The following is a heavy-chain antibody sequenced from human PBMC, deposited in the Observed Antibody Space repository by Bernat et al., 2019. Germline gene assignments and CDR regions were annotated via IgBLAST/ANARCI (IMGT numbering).Heavy chain of an antibody. CDR2: ISYDGSNK. J-gene: IGHJ3*02. CDR3: GGGVLGSLRDAFDI. V-gene: IGHV3-30*03. CDR1: GFTFSSYG. D-gene: IGHD2-8*02. Sequence: QVQLVESGGGVVQPGRSLRLSCAASGFTFSSYGMHWVRQAPGKGLEWVAVISYDGSNKYYADSVKGRFTISRDNSKNTLYLQMNSLRAEDTAVYYCGGGVLGSLRDAFDIWGQGTMVTVSS.